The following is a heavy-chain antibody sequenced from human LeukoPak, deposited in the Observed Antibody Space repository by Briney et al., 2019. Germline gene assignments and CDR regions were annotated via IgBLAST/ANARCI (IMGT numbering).Heavy chain of an antibody. V-gene: IGHV4-39*01. D-gene: IGHD2-2*01. Sequence: SEALSLTCTVSGGSISSNSFYWDWIRQPPGKGLEWIGSIYYSGRTYYNPSLKSRVTISVDTSKNQFSLKLSSVAAADTAVYYCRSCSSSSCYASHWGQGTLVTVSS. CDR3: RSCSSSSCYASH. CDR1: GGSISSNSFY. J-gene: IGHJ4*02. CDR2: IYYSGRT.